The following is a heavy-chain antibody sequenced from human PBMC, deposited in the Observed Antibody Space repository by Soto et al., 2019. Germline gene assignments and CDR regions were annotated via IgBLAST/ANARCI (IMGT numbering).Heavy chain of an antibody. J-gene: IGHJ6*02. Sequence: EVQLVESGGDLVKPGGSLRLSCAASGFTFSNAWISWVRQAPGKGLEWVGRIKSKADGGTTDYAAPLKGRFTISRDDSKNTLYLQMNSLKTEDTAVYYCAKSIAVVGTYGRYYYYGMDVWGQGTTVTVSS. CDR1: GFTFSNAW. CDR3: AKSIAVVGTYGRYYYYGMDV. V-gene: IGHV3-15*07. D-gene: IGHD6-13*01. CDR2: IKSKADGGTT.